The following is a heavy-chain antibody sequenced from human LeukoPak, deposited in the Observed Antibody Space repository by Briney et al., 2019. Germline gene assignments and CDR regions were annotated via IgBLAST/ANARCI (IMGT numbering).Heavy chain of an antibody. D-gene: IGHD6-19*01. CDR2: INSDGSST. J-gene: IGHJ5*02. Sequence: GGSLRLSCAASGFTFNSFGMHWVRQAPGKGLVWDSRINSDGSSTSYADSVKGRFTISRDNAKNTLYLQMNSLRAEDTAVYYCARDRDSSGWYDWFDPWDQGTLVTVSS. CDR3: ARDRDSSGWYDWFDP. CDR1: GFTFNSFG. V-gene: IGHV3-74*01.